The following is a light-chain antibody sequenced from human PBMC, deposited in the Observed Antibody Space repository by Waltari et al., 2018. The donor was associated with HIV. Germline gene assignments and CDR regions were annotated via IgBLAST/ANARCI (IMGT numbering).Light chain of an antibody. V-gene: IGKV1-39*01. J-gene: IGKJ3*01. CDR3: QRGDRYPFT. CDR1: QSISSY. CDR2: AAS. Sequence: DIQMTQSPSSLSASVGDRVTITCRASQSISSYLNWYQQKPGKAPKLLIYAASSLQSGVPSRFSGSGSGTDFTLTISSLQPEDFATYYCQRGDRYPFTFGPGTKVDIK.